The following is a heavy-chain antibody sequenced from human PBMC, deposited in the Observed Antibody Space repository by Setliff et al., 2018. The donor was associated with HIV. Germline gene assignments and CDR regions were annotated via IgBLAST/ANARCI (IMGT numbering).Heavy chain of an antibody. CDR3: ARDPYYYDSSGYGPRAFDI. J-gene: IGHJ3*02. D-gene: IGHD3-22*01. Sequence: GGSLRLSCAASGFTFSIYAAHWVRQAPGKGLEYVSAISTDGSSTYYADSVKGRFTISRDNSKNTLYLQMGSLRAGDMAVYYCARDPYYYDSSGYGPRAFDIWDQGTMVTVSS. CDR1: GFTFSIYA. V-gene: IGHV3-64*02. CDR2: ISTDGSST.